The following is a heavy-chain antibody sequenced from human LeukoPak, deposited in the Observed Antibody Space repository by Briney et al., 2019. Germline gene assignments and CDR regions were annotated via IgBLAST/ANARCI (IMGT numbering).Heavy chain of an antibody. D-gene: IGHD1-26*01. CDR3: AREIGSYDAFDI. CDR2: IYSGGST. Sequence: GGSLRLSCAASGFTVSSNYMSWVRQAPGKGLEWVSVIYSGGSTYYADSVRGRFTISRDNSKNTLYLQMNSLRAEDTAVYYCAREIGSYDAFDIWGQGTMVTVSS. V-gene: IGHV3-53*01. CDR1: GFTVSSNY. J-gene: IGHJ3*02.